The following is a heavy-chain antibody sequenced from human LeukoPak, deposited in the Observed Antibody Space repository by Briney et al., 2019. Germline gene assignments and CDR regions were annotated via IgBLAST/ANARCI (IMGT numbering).Heavy chain of an antibody. CDR2: ISSSSSTI. CDR1: GFTFSSYS. D-gene: IGHD3-10*01. Sequence: PGGSLRLSCAASGFTFSSYSMNWVRQAPGKGLEWVSYISSSSSTIYYADSVKGRFTISRDNAKNSLYQRMNSLRAEDTAVYYCARVLLWFGDPSGMDVWGQGTTVTVSS. CDR3: ARVLLWFGDPSGMDV. J-gene: IGHJ6*02. V-gene: IGHV3-48*04.